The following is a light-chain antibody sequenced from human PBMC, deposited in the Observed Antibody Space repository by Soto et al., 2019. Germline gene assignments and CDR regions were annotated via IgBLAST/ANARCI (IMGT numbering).Light chain of an antibody. CDR2: EDS. V-gene: IGLV2-14*02. CDR1: TSDVGAFKL. J-gene: IGLJ3*02. CDR3: SSYTVDSTWV. Sequence: QSVLTQPASVSGSPGQSITISCTGTTSDVGAFKLVSWYQQTPGKAPKLIIFEDSNRPSGVPNRFSGSKSGNTASLSISGLQAEDEADYFCSSYTVDSTWVFGGGTKLTVL.